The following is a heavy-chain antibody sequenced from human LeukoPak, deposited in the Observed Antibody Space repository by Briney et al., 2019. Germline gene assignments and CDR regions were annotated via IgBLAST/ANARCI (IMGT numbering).Heavy chain of an antibody. V-gene: IGHV3-66*02. CDR3: ARDQVAVAGTMAFDI. CDR2: IYSGGST. Sequence: GGSLRLSCAASGFTVSSNYMSWVRQAPGKGLEWVSVIYSGGSTYYADSVKGRFTISRDNSKNTPYLQMNSLRAEDTAVYYCARDQVAVAGTMAFDIWGQGTMVTVSS. CDR1: GFTVSSNY. J-gene: IGHJ3*02. D-gene: IGHD6-19*01.